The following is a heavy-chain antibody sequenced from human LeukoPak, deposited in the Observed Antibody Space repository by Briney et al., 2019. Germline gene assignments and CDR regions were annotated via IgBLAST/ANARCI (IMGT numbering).Heavy chain of an antibody. J-gene: IGHJ3*02. CDR2: ISSSSSYI. Sequence: GGSLRLSCAASGFTFSSYSMNWVRQALGKGLEWVSSISSSSSYIYYADSVKGRFTISRDNAKNSLYLQMNSLRAEDTAVYYCARDQEEVPAATGFHAFDIWGQGTMVTVSS. D-gene: IGHD2-2*01. CDR1: GFTFSSYS. CDR3: ARDQEEVPAATGFHAFDI. V-gene: IGHV3-21*01.